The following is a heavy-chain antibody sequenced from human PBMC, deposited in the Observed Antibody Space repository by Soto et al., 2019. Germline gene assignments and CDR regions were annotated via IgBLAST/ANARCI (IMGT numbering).Heavy chain of an antibody. CDR1: GFNFRDFW. CDR3: ARRNFGVLTDY. J-gene: IGHJ4*02. CDR2: IKQDGSER. Sequence: GGFLRLSCAVSGFNFRDFWMSWFRQAPGKGLEWVANIKQDGSERYYVDSVKGRFTVSRDNTKNSLYLQMNSLRAEDTAMYYCARRNFGVLTDYWGPGTLVTVSS. V-gene: IGHV3-7*03. D-gene: IGHD3-3*01.